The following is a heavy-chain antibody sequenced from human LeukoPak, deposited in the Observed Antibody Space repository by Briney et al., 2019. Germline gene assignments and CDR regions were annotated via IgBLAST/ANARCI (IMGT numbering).Heavy chain of an antibody. CDR3: ARVQSGGFDY. J-gene: IGHJ4*02. Sequence: PSETLSLTCAVYGGPFSGYYWSWIRQPPGKGLEWIGEINHSGSTNYNPSLKSRVTISVDTSKNQFSLKLSSVTAADTAVYYCARVQSGGFDYWGQGTLVTVSS. D-gene: IGHD2-15*01. CDR1: GGPFSGYY. CDR2: INHSGST. V-gene: IGHV4-34*01.